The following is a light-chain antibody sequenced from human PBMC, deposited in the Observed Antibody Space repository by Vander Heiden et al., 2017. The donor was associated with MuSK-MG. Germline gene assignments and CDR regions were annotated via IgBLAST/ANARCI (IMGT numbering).Light chain of an antibody. CDR2: AAS. V-gene: IGKV1-39*01. CDR3: QQSYSTSTWT. CDR1: QSISRY. J-gene: IGKJ1*01. Sequence: DIQLTQSPSSLSASVGDRVTITCRARQSISRYLNWYQQKPGKAPKLLIYAASSLQSGVPSRFSGSGSGTDFTLTTSSLQPEDVATYYCQQSYSTSTWTFGQGTKVEIK.